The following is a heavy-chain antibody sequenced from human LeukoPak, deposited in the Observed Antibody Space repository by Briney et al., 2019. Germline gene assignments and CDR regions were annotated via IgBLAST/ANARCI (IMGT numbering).Heavy chain of an antibody. CDR3: ARVSSIFGVVILNY. V-gene: IGHV1-3*01. CDR2: INAGNGNT. J-gene: IGHJ4*02. CDR1: GYTFTSYA. Sequence: ASVKVSCKASGYTFTSYAMHWVRQAPGQRLEWMGWINAGNGNTKYSQKFQGRVTITADEPTSTAYMELSSLRSEDTAVYYCARVSSIFGVVILNYWGQGTLVTVSS. D-gene: IGHD3-3*01.